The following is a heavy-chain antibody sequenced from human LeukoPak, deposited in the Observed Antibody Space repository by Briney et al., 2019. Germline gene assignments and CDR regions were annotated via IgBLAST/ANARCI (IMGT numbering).Heavy chain of an antibody. CDR1: GYTFTSYG. J-gene: IGHJ3*02. Sequence: ASVKVSCKASGYTFTSYGISWVRQAPGQGLEWMGWISAYNGNTNYAQKLQGRVTMTTDTSTSTAYMELRSLRSDDTAVYYCARNRWEPYHNDAFDIWGHGTMVTVSS. D-gene: IGHD1-26*01. CDR2: ISAYNGNT. V-gene: IGHV1-18*01. CDR3: ARNRWEPYHNDAFDI.